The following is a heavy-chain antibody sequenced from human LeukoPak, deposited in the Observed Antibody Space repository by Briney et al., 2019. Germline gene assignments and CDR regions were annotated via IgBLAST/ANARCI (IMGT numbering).Heavy chain of an antibody. CDR2: IYYSGST. J-gene: IGHJ3*02. CDR3: ARPSLSSSSSSPDAFDI. V-gene: IGHV4-59*08. CDR1: GDSISGYY. Sequence: SETLSLTCTVSGDSISGYYWSWIRQPPGKGLEWIGYIYYSGSTNYNPSLKSRVTISVDTSKNQFSLKLSSVTAADTAVYYCARPSLSSSSSSPDAFDIWGQGTMVTVSS. D-gene: IGHD6-13*01.